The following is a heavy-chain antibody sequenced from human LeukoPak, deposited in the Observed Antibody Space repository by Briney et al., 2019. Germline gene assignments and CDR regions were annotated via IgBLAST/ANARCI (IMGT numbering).Heavy chain of an antibody. D-gene: IGHD3-22*01. CDR1: GFTFSFYW. Sequence: GGSLRPSCAASGFTFSFYWMHWVRQAPGKGLVWVSRINGDGSSITYADSVKGRFTISRDNAKSTLFLQVNSLRAEDTAVYYCARQYHDSSGSRYFDFWGQGTLVTVSS. V-gene: IGHV3-74*03. J-gene: IGHJ4*02. CDR3: ARQYHDSSGSRYFDF. CDR2: INGDGSSI.